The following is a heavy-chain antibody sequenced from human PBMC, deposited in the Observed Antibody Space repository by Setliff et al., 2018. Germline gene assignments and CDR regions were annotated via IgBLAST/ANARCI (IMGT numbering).Heavy chain of an antibody. CDR1: GDTSTTYA. J-gene: IGHJ4*02. Sequence: ASVKVSCKASGDTSTTYAIHWVRQASGQGLEWMGWINAGNGNIRYSQNFQGRVTITRDTSASTAYMELSSLTSEDTAIYYCARGDVYSGSYYHFDYWGQGTLVTVSS. V-gene: IGHV1-3*01. CDR3: ARGDVYSGSYYHFDY. D-gene: IGHD1-26*01. CDR2: INAGNGNI.